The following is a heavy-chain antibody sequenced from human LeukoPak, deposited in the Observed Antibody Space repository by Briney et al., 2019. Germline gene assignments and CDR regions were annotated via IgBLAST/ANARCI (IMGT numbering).Heavy chain of an antibody. V-gene: IGHV1-8*03. CDR2: MNPYTGKT. Sequence: ASVKVSCKTSGYAFTNFDINWVRQATGQGLEWLGWMNPYTGKTGYAQKFQGRVTFTGDTSIRTAYMEVSSLTSEDTAVYYCARAPTPFYYDSSAYYSDFWGQGTLVTVSS. J-gene: IGHJ4*02. CDR3: ARAPTPFYYDSSAYYSDF. CDR1: GYAFTNFD. D-gene: IGHD6-25*01.